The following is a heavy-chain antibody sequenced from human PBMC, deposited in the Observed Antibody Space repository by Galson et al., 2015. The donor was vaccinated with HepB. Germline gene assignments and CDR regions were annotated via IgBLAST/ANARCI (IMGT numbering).Heavy chain of an antibody. Sequence: SLRLSCAASGFTFSSYAMHWVRQAPGKGLEWVSSISSSSSYIYYAAPVKGRFTISRDDSKNTLYLQMNSLKTEDTAVYYCTDSGSWGQGTLVTVSS. J-gene: IGHJ4*02. CDR1: GFTFSSYA. D-gene: IGHD1-26*01. CDR3: TDSGS. CDR2: ISSSSSYI. V-gene: IGHV3-21*03.